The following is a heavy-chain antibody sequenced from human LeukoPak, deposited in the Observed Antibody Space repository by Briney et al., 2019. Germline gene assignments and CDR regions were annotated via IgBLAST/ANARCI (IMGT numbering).Heavy chain of an antibody. CDR2: IYHSGGT. CDR3: ARVASSSWYEDY. J-gene: IGHJ4*02. Sequence: SETLSLTCTVSSYSISSGYYWGWIRQPPGKGLEWIGGIYHSGGTYYNPSLKSRVTISVDTSRNQFSLKPSSVTAADTAVYYCARVASSSWYEDYWGQGTLVTVSS. V-gene: IGHV4-38-2*02. D-gene: IGHD6-13*01. CDR1: SYSISSGYY.